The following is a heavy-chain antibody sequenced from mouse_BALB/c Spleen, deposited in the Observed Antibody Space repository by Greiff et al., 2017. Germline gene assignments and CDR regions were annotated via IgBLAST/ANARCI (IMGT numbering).Heavy chain of an antibody. V-gene: IGHV1-31*01. CDR1: GYSFTGYY. J-gene: IGHJ2*01. CDR3: ARRSYGKSPPFDY. D-gene: IGHD2-10*02. CDR2: INPYNGAT. Sequence: VQLKQSGPELVKPGASVKISCKASGYSFTGYYMHWVKQSHVKSLEWIGRINPYNGATSYNQNFKDKASLTVDKSSSTAYMELHSLTSEDSAVYYCARRSYGKSPPFDYWGQGTTLTVSS.